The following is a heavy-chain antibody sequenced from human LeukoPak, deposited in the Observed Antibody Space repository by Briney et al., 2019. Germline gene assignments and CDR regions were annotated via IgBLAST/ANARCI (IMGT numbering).Heavy chain of an antibody. V-gene: IGHV1-69*06. CDR2: IIPIFGTA. D-gene: IGHD2-2*01. Sequence: SVKVSCKASGGTFSSYAISWVRQAPGQGLEWMGGIIPIFGTANYAQKFQGRVTITAGKSTSTAYMELSSLRSEDTAVYYCARGGVVPAAMIFSAFDYWGQGTLVTVSS. J-gene: IGHJ4*02. CDR1: GGTFSSYA. CDR3: ARGGVVPAAMIFSAFDY.